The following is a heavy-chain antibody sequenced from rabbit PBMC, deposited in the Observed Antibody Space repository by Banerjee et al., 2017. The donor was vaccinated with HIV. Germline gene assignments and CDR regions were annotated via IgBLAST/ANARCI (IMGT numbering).Heavy chain of an antibody. CDR3: ARDRYTGYAGYGDGFTL. CDR2: IYGGNTAGV. Sequence: QEQLEESGGDLVKPEGSLTLTCTASGFSFSSSYWICWVRQAPGKGLEWIACIYGGNTAGVYYANWAKGRFTISKPSSTTVTLQMTSLTAADTATYFCARDRYTGYAGYGDGFTLWGQGTLVTVS. V-gene: IGHV1S45*01. J-gene: IGHJ4*01. CDR1: GFSFSSSYW. D-gene: IGHD7-1*01.